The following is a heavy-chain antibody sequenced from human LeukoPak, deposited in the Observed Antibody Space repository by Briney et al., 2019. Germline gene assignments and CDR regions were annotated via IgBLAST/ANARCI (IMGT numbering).Heavy chain of an antibody. D-gene: IGHD6-13*01. V-gene: IGHV4-34*01. J-gene: IGHJ4*02. CDR3: ARCQYGGYRHY. CDR1: AGSFSGYC. CDR2: INHSGST. Sequence: PPETLSLTCALYAGSFSGYCSSCSSQPPGQGLEWIGEINHSGSTNYNPSLKSRVTISVDTSKNQFPLKLSSVTAADTAVYYCARCQYGGYRHYWGQGTLVTVSS.